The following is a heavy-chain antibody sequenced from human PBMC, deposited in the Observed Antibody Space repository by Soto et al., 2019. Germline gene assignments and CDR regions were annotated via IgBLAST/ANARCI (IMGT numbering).Heavy chain of an antibody. Sequence: SETLSLTCTVSGGSISSGDYYWSWIRQPPGKGLEWIGYIYYSGSTYYNPSLKSRVTISVDTSKNRFSLKLSSVTAADTAVYYCARRVYYYGSGSYLDYWGQGTLVTVS. CDR1: GGSISSGDYY. J-gene: IGHJ4*02. V-gene: IGHV4-30-4*01. CDR2: IYYSGST. CDR3: ARRVYYYGSGSYLDY. D-gene: IGHD3-10*01.